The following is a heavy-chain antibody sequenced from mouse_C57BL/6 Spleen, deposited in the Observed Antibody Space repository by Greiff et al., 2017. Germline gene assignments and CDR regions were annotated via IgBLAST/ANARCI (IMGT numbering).Heavy chain of an antibody. J-gene: IGHJ4*01. Sequence: DVMLVESGEGLVKPGGSLKLSCAASGFTFSSYAMSWVRQTPEKRLEWVAYISSGGDYIYYADTVKGRFNISRDNARNTLYLQMSSLKSEDTAMYYWTRATYYSNYDYAMDYWGQGTSVTVSS. CDR1: GFTFSSYA. CDR2: ISSGGDYI. CDR3: TRATYYSNYDYAMDY. V-gene: IGHV5-9-1*02. D-gene: IGHD2-5*01.